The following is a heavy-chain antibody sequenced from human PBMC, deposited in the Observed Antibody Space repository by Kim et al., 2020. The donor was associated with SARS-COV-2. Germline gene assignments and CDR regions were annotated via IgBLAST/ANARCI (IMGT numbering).Heavy chain of an antibody. CDR2: ISAYNGNT. CDR3: ARDGAPTGTTYYYYYGMDV. V-gene: IGHV1-18*01. CDR1: GYTFTSYG. J-gene: IGHJ6*02. Sequence: ASVKVSCKASGYTFTSYGISWVRQAPGQGLEWMGWISAYNGNTNYAQKLQGRVTMTTDTSTSTAYMELRSLRSDDTAVYYCARDGAPTGTTYYYYYGMDVWCQGTTVTVSS. D-gene: IGHD1-1*01.